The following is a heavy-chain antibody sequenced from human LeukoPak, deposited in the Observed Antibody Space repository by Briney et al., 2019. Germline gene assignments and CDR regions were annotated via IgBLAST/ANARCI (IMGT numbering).Heavy chain of an antibody. Sequence: GASLRLSCAASGFTFSNYAMSWVRQAPGKGLEWVSAIVGSGSNTYYADSVKGRFPISRDNPKNTLYLQMNSLRAEDTAVYYCAKWGDYDILTGYYDSDYWGQGTLVTVSS. CDR2: IVGSGSNT. V-gene: IGHV3-23*01. J-gene: IGHJ4*02. CDR3: AKWGDYDILTGYYDSDY. CDR1: GFTFSNYA. D-gene: IGHD3-9*01.